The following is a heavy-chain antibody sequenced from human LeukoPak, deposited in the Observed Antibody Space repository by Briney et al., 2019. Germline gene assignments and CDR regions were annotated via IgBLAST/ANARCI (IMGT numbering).Heavy chain of an antibody. CDR2: IYYSGST. CDR3: ASNYGSSGYYRSVVGY. CDR1: GGSISSGGYY. J-gene: IGHJ4*02. V-gene: IGHV4-31*03. Sequence: TPSETLSLTCTVSGGSISSGGYYWRWIRQHPGKGLEWIGYIYYSGSTYYNPSLKSRVTISVDTSKNQFSLKLSSVTAADTAVYYCASNYGSSGYYRSVVGYWGQGTLVTVSS. D-gene: IGHD3-22*01.